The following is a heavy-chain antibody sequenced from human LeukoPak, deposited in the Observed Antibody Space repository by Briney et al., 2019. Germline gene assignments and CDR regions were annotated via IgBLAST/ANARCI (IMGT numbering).Heavy chain of an antibody. CDR1: GGSISSSSYY. D-gene: IGHD4-17*01. CDR3: ARDLKATTSPNFDL. J-gene: IGHJ2*01. V-gene: IGHV4-61*01. CDR2: IYYSGST. Sequence: SETLSLTCTVSGGSISSSSYYWSWIRQPPGKGLEWIGYIYYSGSTNYNPSLKSRVTISVDTSKNQFSLKLSSVTAADTAVYYCARDLKATTSPNFDLWGRGTLVTVSS.